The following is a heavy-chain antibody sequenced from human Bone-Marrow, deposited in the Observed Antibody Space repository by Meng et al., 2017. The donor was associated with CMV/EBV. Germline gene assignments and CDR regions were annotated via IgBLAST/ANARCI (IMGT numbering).Heavy chain of an antibody. Sequence: VSSNSAAWTWIRQSPSRGLEWLGRTYYRSKWYNDYAVSVKSRITINPDTSKNQFSLQLNSVTPEDTAVYYCARVRTMVRGVLIFDPWGQGTLVTVSS. D-gene: IGHD3-10*01. CDR3: ARVRTMVRGVLIFDP. J-gene: IGHJ5*02. CDR2: TYYRSKWYN. CDR1: VSSNSAA. V-gene: IGHV6-1*01.